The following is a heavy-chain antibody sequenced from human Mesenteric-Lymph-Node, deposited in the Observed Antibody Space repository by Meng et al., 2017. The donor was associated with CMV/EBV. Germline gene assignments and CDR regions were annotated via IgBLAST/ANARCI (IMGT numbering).Heavy chain of an antibody. CDR1: GGTFSSYT. D-gene: IGHD6-13*01. CDR3: AGGIAAAGSRWFDP. Sequence: QVQLVQSGAEVRKPGPSGKVSCKASGGTFSSYTISWVRQAPGQGLEWMGRIIPILGIANYAQKFQGRVTITADKSTSTAYMELSSLRSEDTAVYYCAGGIAAAGSRWFDPWGQGTLVTVSS. CDR2: IIPILGIA. V-gene: IGHV1-69*02. J-gene: IGHJ5*02.